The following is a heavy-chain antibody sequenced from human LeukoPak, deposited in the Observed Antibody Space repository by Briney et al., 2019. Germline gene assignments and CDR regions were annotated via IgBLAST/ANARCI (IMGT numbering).Heavy chain of an antibody. J-gene: IGHJ4*02. V-gene: IGHV1-24*01. CDR3: ARVGHSELDY. D-gene: IGHD1-7*01. CDR2: FDPEDGET. Sequence: ASVKVSCKVSGYTLTELSMHWVRQAPGKGLEWMGGFDPEDGETIYAQKFQGRVTITADKSTSTAYMELSSLRSEDTAVYYCARVGHSELDYWGQGTLVTVSS. CDR1: GYTLTELS.